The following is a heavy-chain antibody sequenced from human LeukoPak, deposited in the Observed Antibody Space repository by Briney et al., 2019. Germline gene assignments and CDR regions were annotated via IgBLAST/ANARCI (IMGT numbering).Heavy chain of an antibody. D-gene: IGHD3-22*01. V-gene: IGHV3-33*01. CDR3: ASSPVITRD. CDR1: GFTFSSYG. Sequence: GGSLRLSCAASGFTFSSYGMHWVRQAPGKGLEWVAVIWYDGSNKYYADSVKGRFTISGDNSKNTLYLQMNSLRVEDTAVYYCASSPVITRDWGQGTLVTVSS. J-gene: IGHJ4*02. CDR2: IWYDGSNK.